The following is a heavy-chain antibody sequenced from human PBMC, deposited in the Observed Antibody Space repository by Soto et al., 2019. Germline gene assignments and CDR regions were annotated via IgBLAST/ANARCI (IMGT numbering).Heavy chain of an antibody. CDR1: GGSISSSSYY. CDR2: IYYSGST. D-gene: IGHD3-22*01. V-gene: IGHV4-39*01. J-gene: IGHJ4*02. Sequence: QLQLQESGPGLVKPSETLSLTCTVSGGSISSSSYYWGWIRQPPGKGLEWIGSIYYSGSTYYNPSLKSRVTRSVDTSKNQFSLKLSSVTAADTAVYYCASHYYYDSSGYYYCFDYWGQGTLVTVSS. CDR3: ASHYYYDSSGYYYCFDY.